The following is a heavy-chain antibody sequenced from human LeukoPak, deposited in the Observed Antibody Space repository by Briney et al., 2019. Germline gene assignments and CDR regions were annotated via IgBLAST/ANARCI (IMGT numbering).Heavy chain of an antibody. CDR3: ARVVIEDSSGWYYFDY. V-gene: IGHV4-4*07. CDR2: IYTSGST. D-gene: IGHD6-19*01. Sequence: SETLSLTCTVSGGSISSYYWSWIRQPAGKGLEWIGRIYTSGSTNYNPSLKSRVTMSVDTSKNQFSLKLSSVTAADTAVYYCARVVIEDSSGWYYFDYWGQGTLVSVCS. J-gene: IGHJ4*02. CDR1: GGSISSYY.